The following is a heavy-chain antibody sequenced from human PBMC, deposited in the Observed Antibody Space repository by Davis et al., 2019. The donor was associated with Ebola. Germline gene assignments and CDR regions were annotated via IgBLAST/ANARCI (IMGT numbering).Heavy chain of an antibody. CDR1: GDSVSRNSVA. CDR2: TYYRAYWYN. CDR3: ARGRNGALDY. D-gene: IGHD2-8*01. V-gene: IGHV6-1*01. Sequence: SQTLSLTCAISGDSVSRNSVAWNWIRQSPSRGLEWLGRTYYRAYWYNDYAVSVKSRTTIDPDTSKNHFSLQLNSVTPEDTAVYYCARGRNGALDYWGQGTLVTVSS. J-gene: IGHJ4*02.